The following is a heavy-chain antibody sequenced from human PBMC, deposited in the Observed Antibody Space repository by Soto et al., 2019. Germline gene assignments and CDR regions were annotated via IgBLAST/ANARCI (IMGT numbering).Heavy chain of an antibody. CDR2: VYYSGNS. V-gene: IGHV4-61*01. CDR1: GGSVSSGRYY. D-gene: IGHD4-17*01. Sequence: QVQLQESGPGLVKPSETLYLTCTVSGGSVSSGRYYWSWIRQPPGKGLEWIGYVYYSGNSNSSPSLKSRVTISIDMSNNQFSLRLSSVTAADTALYYCASAALDETTGQYYGGPEGFDIWGQGTMVTVSS. CDR3: ASAALDETTGQYYGGPEGFDI. J-gene: IGHJ3*02.